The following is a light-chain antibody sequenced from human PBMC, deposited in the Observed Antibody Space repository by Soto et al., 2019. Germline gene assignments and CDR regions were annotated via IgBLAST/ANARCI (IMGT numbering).Light chain of an antibody. CDR2: GAS. J-gene: IGKJ1*01. V-gene: IGKV3-20*01. CDR1: QTISSSH. CDR3: QQYDSSLRT. Sequence: EIVLTQSPGTLSLSPGERATLSCRASQTISSSHLAWYQQKPGQAPRLLIYGASSRATDIPDRFSGSGSGADFTLTISRLKPEDFAVYYCQQYDSSLRTFGPGTKVEIK.